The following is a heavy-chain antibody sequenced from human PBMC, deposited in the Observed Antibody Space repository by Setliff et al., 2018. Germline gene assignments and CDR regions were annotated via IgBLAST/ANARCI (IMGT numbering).Heavy chain of an antibody. J-gene: IGHJ6*03. CDR3: VRALAYYYMDV. Sequence: GGSLRLSCAASAFSFSTYAMNWVRHTPGKGLEWLSHISDSSRTHTAYADSVKGRFTISRDNAKNSLYLQVNSLRAEDTAIYYCVRALAYYYMDVWGKGTTVTVSS. CDR2: ISDSSRTHT. CDR1: AFSFSTYA. V-gene: IGHV3-48*01.